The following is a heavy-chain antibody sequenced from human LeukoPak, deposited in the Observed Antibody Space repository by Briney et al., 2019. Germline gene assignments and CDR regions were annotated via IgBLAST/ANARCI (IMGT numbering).Heavy chain of an antibody. Sequence: GGSLRLSCVASGFRFSGYWMHWVRQAPGKGLVWVSHIDSEGSSTNYADSVKGRLTISRDNAKNTLYLQMNSLRAEDTAVYYCARALRLAVNLDYWGQGTLVTVSS. D-gene: IGHD6-19*01. CDR2: IDSEGSST. CDR3: ARALRLAVNLDY. CDR1: GFRFSGYW. V-gene: IGHV3-74*01. J-gene: IGHJ4*01.